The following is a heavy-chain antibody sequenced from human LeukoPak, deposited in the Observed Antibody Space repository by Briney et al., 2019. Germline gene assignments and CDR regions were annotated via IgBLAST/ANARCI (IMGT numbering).Heavy chain of an antibody. CDR3: ASPGYCSSTSCSNWFDS. J-gene: IGHJ5*01. V-gene: IGHV4-31*03. D-gene: IGHD2-2*01. CDR1: GGSISSDSYY. Sequence: SQTLSLTCTVSGGSISSDSYYWSWIRQHPGKGLEWIGEINHSGSTNYNPSLKSRVTISVDTSKNQFSLKLRSVTAADTAVYYCASPGYCSSTSCSNWFDSWGQGTLVTVSS. CDR2: INHSGST.